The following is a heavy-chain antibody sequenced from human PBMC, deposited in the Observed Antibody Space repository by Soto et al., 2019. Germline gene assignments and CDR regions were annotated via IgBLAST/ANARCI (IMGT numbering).Heavy chain of an antibody. CDR1: GFTFTSYA. CDR2: IIVDSGNT. CDR3: AALSVGLRPSDAFDI. Sequence: SVKVSCKASGFTFTSYAMRWARQSPGQRLEWIGWIIVDSGNTNYAQKFQERVTITRDMSTSTAYMELSSLRSEDTAVYYCAALSVGLRPSDAFDIWGQGTMVTVSS. V-gene: IGHV1-58*02. J-gene: IGHJ3*02. D-gene: IGHD4-17*01.